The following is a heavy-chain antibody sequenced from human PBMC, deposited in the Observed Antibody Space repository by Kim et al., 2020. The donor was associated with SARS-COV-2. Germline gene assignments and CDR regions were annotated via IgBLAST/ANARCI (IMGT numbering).Heavy chain of an antibody. D-gene: IGHD5-18*01. Sequence: ASTHGRITISRDNSKTALYLQMNSLRAEDTAVYYCAALGGYSYGLDYWGQGTLVTVSS. CDR3: AALGGYSYGLDY. V-gene: IGHV3-23*01. J-gene: IGHJ4*02.